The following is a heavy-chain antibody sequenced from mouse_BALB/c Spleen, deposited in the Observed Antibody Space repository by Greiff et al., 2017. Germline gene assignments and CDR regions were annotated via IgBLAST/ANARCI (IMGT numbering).Heavy chain of an antibody. Sequence: EVKLQESGGGLVQPGGSRKLSCAASGFTFSSFGMHWVRQAPEKGLEWVAYISSGSSTIYYADTVKGRFTISRDNPKNTLFLQMTSLRSEDTAMYYCARGGYGNSYAMDYWGQGTSVTVSS. V-gene: IGHV5-17*02. D-gene: IGHD2-10*02. CDR2: ISSGSSTI. CDR1: GFTFSSFG. J-gene: IGHJ4*01. CDR3: ARGGYGNSYAMDY.